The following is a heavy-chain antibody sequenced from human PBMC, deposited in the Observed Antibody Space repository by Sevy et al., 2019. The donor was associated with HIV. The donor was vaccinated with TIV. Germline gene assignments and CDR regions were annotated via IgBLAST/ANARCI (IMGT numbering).Heavy chain of an antibody. J-gene: IGHJ6*03. CDR2: IYKTGST. CDR3: ARVPRGQLWYSGSLGGYYYHMDV. D-gene: IGHD3-16*01. Sequence: SETLSLSCSVSGGSVSSGTYYWSWIRQPPGKGLEWIGHIYKTGSTIYKLSLQSRVTISVDTSTNQFSLRLRSVTAADTAVYYCARVPRGQLWYSGSLGGYYYHMDVWGKGTTVTVSS. CDR1: GGSVSSGTYY. V-gene: IGHV4-61*01.